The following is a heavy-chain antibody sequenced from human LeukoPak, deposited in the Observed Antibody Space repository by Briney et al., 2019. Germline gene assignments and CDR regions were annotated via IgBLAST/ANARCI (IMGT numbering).Heavy chain of an antibody. CDR3: ASFGISWTSAY. D-gene: IGHD2-21*01. J-gene: IGHJ4*02. Sequence: WVARISDGGSYRSHVGSVEGRFTISRDNVRNILYLHMNDLRGEDTAVYYCASFGISWTSAYWGQGTLVTVSS. CDR2: ISDGGSYR. V-gene: IGHV3-74*01.